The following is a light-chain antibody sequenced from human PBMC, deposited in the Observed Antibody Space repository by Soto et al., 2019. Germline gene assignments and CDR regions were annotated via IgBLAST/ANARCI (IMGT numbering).Light chain of an antibody. CDR2: DVT. J-gene: IGLJ1*01. Sequence: QSVLTQPASVSGSPGQSITISCTGSSSDVGGYNYVSWYQQYPGKAPKLMIYDVTNRPSGVSNRFSGSKSGNTASLTIFGLQPEDEADYYCSAYTSRSTYVFVTGTKVTVL. CDR1: SSDVGGYNY. CDR3: SAYTSRSTYV. V-gene: IGLV2-14*01.